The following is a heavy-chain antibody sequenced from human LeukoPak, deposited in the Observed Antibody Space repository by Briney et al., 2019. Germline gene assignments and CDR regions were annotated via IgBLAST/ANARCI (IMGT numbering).Heavy chain of an antibody. D-gene: IGHD5-18*01. V-gene: IGHV3-7*01. Sequence: PGGSLRLSCAASGFTFSSYWMSWVRQAPGKGLEWVANIKQDGSEKYYVDSVKGRFTISRDNAKNSLYLQMNSLRAEDTAVYYGARAADTAMAELLYYYMDVWGKGTTVTVSS. J-gene: IGHJ6*03. CDR3: ARAADTAMAELLYYYMDV. CDR2: IKQDGSEK. CDR1: GFTFSSYW.